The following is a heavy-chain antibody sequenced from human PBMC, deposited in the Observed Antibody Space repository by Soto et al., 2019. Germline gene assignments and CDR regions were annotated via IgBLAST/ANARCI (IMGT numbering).Heavy chain of an antibody. CDR3: ARERGDIVVVPAEHIDAFDI. V-gene: IGHV4-61*01. D-gene: IGHD2-2*01. J-gene: IGHJ3*02. Sequence: SETLSLTCTVSGGSVSSGSYYWSWIRQPPGKGLEWIGYIYYSGSTNYNPSLKSRVTISVDTSKNQFSLKLSSVTAADTAVYYCARERGDIVVVPAEHIDAFDIWGQGTMVTVSS. CDR2: IYYSGST. CDR1: GGSVSSGSYY.